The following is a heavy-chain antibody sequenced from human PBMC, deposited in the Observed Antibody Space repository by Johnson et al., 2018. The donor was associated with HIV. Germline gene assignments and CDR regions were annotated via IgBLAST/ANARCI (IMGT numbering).Heavy chain of an antibody. J-gene: IGHJ3*02. D-gene: IGHD6-19*01. Sequence: VQLVESGGGLVQPGGSLRLSCAASGFTFSDYDMHWVRQATGEGLEWVSAIGSAGDTYYPGSVKGRFTISRDNAKNLLYLQMNSLRAEDTAVYYCARDGWGSRGWDDAFDIWGQGTMVTVSS. V-gene: IGHV3-13*01. CDR2: IGSAGDT. CDR1: GFTFSDYD. CDR3: ARDGWGSRGWDDAFDI.